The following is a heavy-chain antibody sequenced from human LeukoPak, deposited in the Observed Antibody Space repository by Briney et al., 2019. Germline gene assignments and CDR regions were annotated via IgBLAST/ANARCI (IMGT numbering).Heavy chain of an antibody. J-gene: IGHJ6*03. V-gene: IGHV3-74*01. CDR1: GFTFSSYW. CDR2: INSDGSST. Sequence: PGGSLRLSCAASGFTFSSYWMHRVRQAPGKGLVWVSRINSDGSSTSYADSVKGRFTISRDNAKNTLYLQMNSLRAEDTAVYYCASQQLYSSSIYYMDVWGKGTTVTVSS. CDR3: ASQQLYSSSIYYMDV. D-gene: IGHD6-13*01.